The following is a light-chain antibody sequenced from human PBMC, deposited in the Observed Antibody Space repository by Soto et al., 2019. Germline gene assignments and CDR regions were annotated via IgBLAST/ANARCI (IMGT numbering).Light chain of an antibody. V-gene: IGKV2-28*01. CDR3: MQSLQAPFT. J-gene: IGKJ3*01. Sequence: VMTQSPLSLPVTPGEPASISCRSSQSLLHNNGYNYLDWYLQKPGQSPHLLIYLGSNRASGVPDRFSGSGSGTDFTLTISRVEAEDVGVYYCMQSLQAPFTFGPGTKVEIK. CDR2: LGS. CDR1: QSLLHNNGYNY.